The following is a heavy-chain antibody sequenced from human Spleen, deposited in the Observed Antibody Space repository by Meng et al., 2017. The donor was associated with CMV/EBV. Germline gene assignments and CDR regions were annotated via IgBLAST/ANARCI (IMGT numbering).Heavy chain of an antibody. J-gene: IGHJ4*02. D-gene: IGHD6-13*01. CDR3: ARALQSGYSSSWYFDY. Sequence: VQRVEGGAEVKTPVSSVEGSVKAAGGTLSSYAISWVLQAPGQVLEWMGGIIPIVGTANYAQQFQGRVTITADESTSTAYMELSSLRSDDTAVYYCARALQSGYSSSWYFDYWGQGTLVTVSS. CDR1: GGTLSSYA. CDR2: IIPIVGTA. V-gene: IGHV1-69*12.